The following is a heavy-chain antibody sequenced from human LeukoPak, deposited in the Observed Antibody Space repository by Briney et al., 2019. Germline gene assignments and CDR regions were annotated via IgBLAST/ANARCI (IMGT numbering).Heavy chain of an antibody. J-gene: IGHJ3*02. Sequence: SETLCLTCAVSDFSISSGYHWGWVRQPPGKGLEWIGSMHHSGSTYYNPSLKSRVTMSTDTTKSQFSLKLSSVTAADTAVYYCASTGYDYVPDAFDIWGQGTMVTVSS. D-gene: IGHD3-16*01. V-gene: IGHV4-38-2*01. CDR1: DFSISSGYH. CDR2: MHHSGST. CDR3: ASTGYDYVPDAFDI.